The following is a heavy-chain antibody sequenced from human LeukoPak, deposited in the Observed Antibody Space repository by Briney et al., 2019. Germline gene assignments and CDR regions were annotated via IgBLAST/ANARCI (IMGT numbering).Heavy chain of an antibody. J-gene: IGHJ2*01. CDR1: GGSFSGYY. V-gene: IGHV4-34*09. CDR3: ARAVGYDDVTGYYRGWYFDL. CDR2: INHSGST. D-gene: IGHD3-9*01. Sequence: SETLSLTCAVYGGSFSGYYWSWIRQPPGKGLEWIGEINHSGSTNYNPSLKSRLTISVDTSKHQFSLRMTSVTAADTAVYYCARAVGYDDVTGYYRGWYFDLWGRGTLVTVSS.